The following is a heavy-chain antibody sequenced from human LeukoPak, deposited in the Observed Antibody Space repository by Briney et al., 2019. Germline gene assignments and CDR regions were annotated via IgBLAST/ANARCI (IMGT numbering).Heavy chain of an antibody. CDR3: ARGKQQLAKYFQH. Sequence: ASVKVSCKASGYTFTGCYMHWVRQAPGQGLEWMGWINPNSGGTNYAQKFQGRVTMTRVTSISTAYMELSRLRSDDTAVYYCARGKQQLAKYFQHWGQGTLVTVSS. J-gene: IGHJ1*01. D-gene: IGHD6-13*01. CDR2: INPNSGGT. V-gene: IGHV1-2*02. CDR1: GYTFTGCY.